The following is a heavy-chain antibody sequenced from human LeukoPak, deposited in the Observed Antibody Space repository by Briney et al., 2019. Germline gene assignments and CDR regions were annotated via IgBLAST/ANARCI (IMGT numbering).Heavy chain of an antibody. Sequence: PGGSLRLSCAASGFYFSSYWMSWVRQAPGKGLEWVANIKQDGSEKYYVDSVKGRFTISRDNAKNSLSLHMNSLRAEDTAVYYCARHLRFAVVDYWGQGTLVTVSS. CDR1: GFYFSSYW. CDR3: ARHLRFAVVDY. J-gene: IGHJ4*02. V-gene: IGHV3-7*01. D-gene: IGHD2-21*01. CDR2: IKQDGSEK.